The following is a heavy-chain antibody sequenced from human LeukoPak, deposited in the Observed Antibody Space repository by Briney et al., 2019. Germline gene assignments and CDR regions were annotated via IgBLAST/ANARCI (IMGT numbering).Heavy chain of an antibody. D-gene: IGHD6-6*01. Sequence: ASVKVSCKASGYTFTGYNMHWVRQAPGQGLEWMGWINPNSGGTNYAQKFQGRVTMTRDTSISSAYMELSRLRSDDTAVYYCAREYSSSSWFDPWGQGTLVTVSS. V-gene: IGHV1-2*02. CDR2: INPNSGGT. CDR3: AREYSSSSWFDP. CDR1: GYTFTGYN. J-gene: IGHJ5*02.